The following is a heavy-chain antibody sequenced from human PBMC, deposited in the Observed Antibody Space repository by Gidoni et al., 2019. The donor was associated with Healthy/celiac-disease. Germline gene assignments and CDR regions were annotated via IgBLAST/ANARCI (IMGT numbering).Heavy chain of an antibody. CDR2: INQDGSEK. D-gene: IGHD3-10*02. V-gene: IGHV3-7*01. J-gene: IGHJ2*01. CDR3: ARYVPMFGPSSGFHWYFDL. Sequence: EGPLVESGGGCVQPGGSLRLSGAASDFTFANYWMPWVRQAPGKGLEWVANINQDGSEKNYVDSVKGRFTSSRDTAQNSLFLQMNSLRAEDTAVYYCARYVPMFGPSSGFHWYFDLWGRGTLVTVSS. CDR1: DFTFANYW.